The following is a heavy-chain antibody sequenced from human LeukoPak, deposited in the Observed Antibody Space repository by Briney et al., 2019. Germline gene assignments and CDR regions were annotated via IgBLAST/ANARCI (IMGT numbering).Heavy chain of an antibody. J-gene: IGHJ6*04. Sequence: ASVKVSCKASGYTFTSYYMHWVRQAPGQGLEWMGWISVYNGHTNYAQNLQGRVTMTTDTSTSTAYMELRSLRSDDTAVYYCASATLRCSGGGCYEMDVWGKGTTVTVSS. CDR1: GYTFTSYY. D-gene: IGHD2-15*01. CDR3: ASATLRCSGGGCYEMDV. CDR2: ISVYNGHT. V-gene: IGHV1-18*04.